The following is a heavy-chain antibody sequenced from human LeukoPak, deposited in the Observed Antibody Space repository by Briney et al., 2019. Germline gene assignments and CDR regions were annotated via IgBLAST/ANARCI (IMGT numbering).Heavy chain of an antibody. CDR2: INHSGST. CDR1: GGSFSGYY. J-gene: IGHJ6*02. CDR3: ARRGPLGYCSGGSCYGPWYYYYGMDV. Sequence: PSETLSLTCAVYGGSFSGYYWSWIRQPPGKGLEWIGEINHSGSTNYNPSLKSRVTISVDTSKNQFSLKLSSVTAADTAVYYCARRGPLGYCSGGSCYGPWYYYYGMDVWGQGTTVTVSS. D-gene: IGHD2-15*01. V-gene: IGHV4-34*01.